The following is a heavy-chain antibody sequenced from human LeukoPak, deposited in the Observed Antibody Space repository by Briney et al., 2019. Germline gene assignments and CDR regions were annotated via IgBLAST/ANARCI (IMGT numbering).Heavy chain of an antibody. Sequence: SVKVSCKASGGTFSSYAISWVRQAPGQGLEWMGGIIPIFGTANYAQKFQGRVTITADESTSTAYMELSSLRSEDTAVYYCARDGYCGSTSCYAWFDPWGQGTLVTVSS. V-gene: IGHV1-69*01. CDR3: ARDGYCGSTSCYAWFDP. D-gene: IGHD2-2*03. CDR2: IIPIFGTA. CDR1: GGTFSSYA. J-gene: IGHJ5*02.